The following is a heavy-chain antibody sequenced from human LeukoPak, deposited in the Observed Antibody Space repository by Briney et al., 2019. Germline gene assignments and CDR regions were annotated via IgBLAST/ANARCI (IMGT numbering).Heavy chain of an antibody. CDR3: ARRLYYSGTGY. D-gene: IGHD1-26*01. J-gene: IGHJ4*02. Sequence: SETLSLTCAVYGGSFSGYYWSWIRQPPGKGLEWIGEINHSGSTNYNPSLKSRVTISVDTSKNQFSLKLSSVTAADTAVYYCARRLYYSGTGYWGQGTLVTVSS. V-gene: IGHV4-34*01. CDR1: GGSFSGYY. CDR2: INHSGST.